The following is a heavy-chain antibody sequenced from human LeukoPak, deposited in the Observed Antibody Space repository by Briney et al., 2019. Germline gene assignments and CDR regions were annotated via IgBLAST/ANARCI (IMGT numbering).Heavy chain of an antibody. CDR2: IYHSGST. Sequence: KPSETLSLTCAVSGYSISSGYYWGWIRQPPGKGLEWIRSIYHSGSTYYNPSLKSRVTISVDTSKNQFSLKLSSVTAADTAVYYCARQIAADAFDIWGQGTMVTVSS. V-gene: IGHV4-38-2*01. CDR3: ARQIAADAFDI. CDR1: GYSISSGYY. J-gene: IGHJ3*02. D-gene: IGHD6-13*01.